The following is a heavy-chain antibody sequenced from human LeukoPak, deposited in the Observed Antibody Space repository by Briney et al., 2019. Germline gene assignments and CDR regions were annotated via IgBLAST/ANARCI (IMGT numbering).Heavy chain of an antibody. CDR1: VFSVSSNY. Sequence: GGSLRLSCAASVFSVSSNYMNWVRQAPGEGGEGVSIIYSGGTTYYADSVKGRFTISRDNSKNTMYLQMNSLRAEDTAVYYCARVLWNGDYPRFDYWGQGALVTVSS. CDR3: ARVLWNGDYPRFDY. D-gene: IGHD4-17*01. CDR2: IYSGGTT. J-gene: IGHJ4*02. V-gene: IGHV3-53*01.